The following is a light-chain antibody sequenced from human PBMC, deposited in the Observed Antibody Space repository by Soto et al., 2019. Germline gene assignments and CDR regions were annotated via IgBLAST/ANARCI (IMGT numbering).Light chain of an antibody. CDR2: ENN. CDR3: GTWDSSLSAWV. J-gene: IGLJ3*02. Sequence: QSVLTQSPSVSAAPGQKVTISCSGSSSNIGNNYVSWYQHLPGTAPKLLIYENNKRPSGIPDRFSGSKSGTSATLGITGLQAGDEADYYCGTWDSSLSAWVFGGGTKLTVL. CDR1: SSNIGNNY. V-gene: IGLV1-51*02.